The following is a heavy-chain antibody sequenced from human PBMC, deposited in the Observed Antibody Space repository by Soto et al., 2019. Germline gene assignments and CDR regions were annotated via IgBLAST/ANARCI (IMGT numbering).Heavy chain of an antibody. D-gene: IGHD5-12*01. CDR3: AKAFGSGYDFDY. Sequence: EVQLLESGGGLVQPGGSLRLSCAASGFTFSSYAMSWVRQAPGKGLEWVSAVSGSGGSTYYADSVKGRVTISRDNSKNAMYLQMNSLRAEDTAVYYCAKAFGSGYDFDYWGQGTLGTVSS. CDR2: VSGSGGST. V-gene: IGHV3-23*01. CDR1: GFTFSSYA. J-gene: IGHJ4*02.